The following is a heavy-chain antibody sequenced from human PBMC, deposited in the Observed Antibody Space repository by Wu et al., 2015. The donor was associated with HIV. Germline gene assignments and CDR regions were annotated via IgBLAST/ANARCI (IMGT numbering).Heavy chain of an antibody. CDR2: IIPIFGTA. CDR3: ARDRRGFDGYYYYYMDV. D-gene: IGHD3-10*01. V-gene: IGHV1-69*12. CDR1: GGTFSSYA. Sequence: QVQLVQSGAEVKKPGSSVKVSCKASGGTFSSYAISWVRQAPGQGLEWMGGIIPIFGTANYAQKFQGRVTITADESTSTAYMELSSLRSEDTAVYYCARDRRGFDGYYYYYMDVWGKGTTVTVSS. J-gene: IGHJ6*03.